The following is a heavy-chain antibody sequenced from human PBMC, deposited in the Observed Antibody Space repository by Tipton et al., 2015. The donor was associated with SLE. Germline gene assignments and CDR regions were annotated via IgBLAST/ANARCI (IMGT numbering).Heavy chain of an antibody. J-gene: IGHJ5*02. CDR3: AKEKAMVVPNNWFDP. CDR1: GFTFSSYG. CDR2: IRYDGSNK. V-gene: IGHV3-30*02. Sequence: SLRLSCAASGFTFSSYGMHWVRQAPGKGLEWVAFIRYDGSNKYYADSVKGRFTISRDNSKNTLYLQMNSLRAEDTAVYYCAKEKAMVVPNNWFDPWGQGTLVTVSS. D-gene: IGHD2-15*01.